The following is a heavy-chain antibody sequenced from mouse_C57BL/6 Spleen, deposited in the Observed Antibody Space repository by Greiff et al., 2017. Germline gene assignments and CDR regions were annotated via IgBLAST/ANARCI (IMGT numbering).Heavy chain of an antibody. V-gene: IGHV1-55*01. D-gene: IGHD3-2*02. CDR3: ARVRDSSGYYAMDY. CDR1: GYTFTSYW. CDR2: IYPGSGST. Sequence: QVQLQQPGAELVKSGASVKMSCKASGYTFTSYWITWVKQRPGLGLEWIGDIYPGSGSTNYNEKFKSKATLTVDTSSSTAYMQLSSLTSEDSAVYYCARVRDSSGYYAMDYWGQGTSVTVSS. J-gene: IGHJ4*01.